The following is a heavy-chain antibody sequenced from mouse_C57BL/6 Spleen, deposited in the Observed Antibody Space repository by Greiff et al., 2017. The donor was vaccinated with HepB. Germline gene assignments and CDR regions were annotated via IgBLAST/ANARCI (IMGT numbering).Heavy chain of an antibody. Sequence: QVQLQQSGPELVKPGASVKISCKASGYAFSSSWMTWVKQRPGRGLGGIGRIYPGDGDTNYNGKFKGKATLTADKSSSTAYMQLSSLTSEDSAVYFCARYGSDYWGQGTTLTVSS. CDR3: ARYGSDY. J-gene: IGHJ2*01. CDR1: GYAFSSSW. D-gene: IGHD1-1*01. V-gene: IGHV1-82*01. CDR2: IYPGDGDT.